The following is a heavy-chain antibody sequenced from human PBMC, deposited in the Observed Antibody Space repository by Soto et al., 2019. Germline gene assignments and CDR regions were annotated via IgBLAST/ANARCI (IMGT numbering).Heavy chain of an antibody. CDR3: AKDRRGRGGFYYYYGMDV. D-gene: IGHD3-10*01. CDR1: GFTFDDYA. CDR2: ISWNSGSI. V-gene: IGHV3-9*01. J-gene: IGHJ6*02. Sequence: EVQVVESGGGLVQPGRSLRLSCAASGFTFDDYAMHWVRQAPGKGLEWVSGISWNSGSIGYADSVKARFTISRDNGKNSLYLQMNSLRAEDTALYYCAKDRRGRGGFYYYYGMDVWGHGTTVTVSS.